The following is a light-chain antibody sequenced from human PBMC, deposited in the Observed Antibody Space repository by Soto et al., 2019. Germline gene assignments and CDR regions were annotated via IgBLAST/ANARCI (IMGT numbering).Light chain of an antibody. Sequence: SVLTQPASVSGSPGQSITISCTGTSSDVGAYNYVSWYQQHPGKAPRLMIYDVNNRPSGVSNRFSGSKSGNTASLTISGLQAEDEADYYCSSYTSSSTYVFGTGTKSPS. J-gene: IGLJ1*01. CDR2: DVN. V-gene: IGLV2-14*03. CDR1: SSDVGAYNY. CDR3: SSYTSSSTYV.